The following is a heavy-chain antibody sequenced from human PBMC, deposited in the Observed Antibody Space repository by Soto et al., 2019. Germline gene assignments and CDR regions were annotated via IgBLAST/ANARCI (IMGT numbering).Heavy chain of an antibody. J-gene: IGHJ4*02. CDR1: AGSFSGYY. Sequence: PSETLSLTCGVYAGSFSGYYWTWIRQSPGKGLEWIGEINHSGSTNFNPSLRGRVTLSVDTSKNQISLRLSSVTAADTAVYYCARGFYGSGNYYRDWGQGGLVTVAS. CDR3: ARGFYGSGNYYRD. CDR2: INHSGST. D-gene: IGHD3-10*01. V-gene: IGHV4-34*01.